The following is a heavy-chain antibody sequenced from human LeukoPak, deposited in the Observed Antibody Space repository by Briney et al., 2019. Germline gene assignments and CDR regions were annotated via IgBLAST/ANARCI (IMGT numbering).Heavy chain of an antibody. Sequence: SGGSLRLSCAASGFTFSSYEMNWVRQAPGKGLEWVSYLSRSGINIYYADSVKGRFTISRGNAKNSLYLQMNSLRAEDTAVYYCARRVIVVGLDYWGQGTLVTVSS. CDR3: ARRVIVVGLDY. D-gene: IGHD3-22*01. CDR1: GFTFSSYE. CDR2: LSRSGINI. V-gene: IGHV3-48*03. J-gene: IGHJ4*02.